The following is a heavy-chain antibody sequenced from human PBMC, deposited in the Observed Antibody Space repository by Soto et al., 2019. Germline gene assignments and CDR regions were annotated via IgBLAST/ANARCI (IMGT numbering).Heavy chain of an antibody. CDR2: ISWKDDK. V-gene: IGHV2-5*01. D-gene: IGHD3-10*01. Sequence: QVTLKESGPTLVKPTQTLTLTCTYSGFSLTTSGAGVGWIRQPPGKALEWLALISWKDDKRYNPGLESRLTITKDTTKKQVILILTNMDPVETATYICAHRYGANYYRCYVDSWGQGTLGTVSS. J-gene: IGHJ4*02. CDR3: AHRYGANYYRCYVDS. CDR1: GFSLTTSGAG.